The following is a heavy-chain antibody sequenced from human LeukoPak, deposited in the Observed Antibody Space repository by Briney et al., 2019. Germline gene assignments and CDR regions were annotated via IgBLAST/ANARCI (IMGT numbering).Heavy chain of an antibody. CDR1: GFTFSSYA. CDR3: ARSTSGWKLDY. D-gene: IGHD6-19*01. Sequence: GRSLRLSCAASGFTFSSYAMHWVRQAPGEGLEWVAVISHDGTNKYHAKSVKGRFTISRDNSKNTLYLQMNSPRVDDTAVYYCARSTSGWKLDYWGQGTLVTVSS. V-gene: IGHV3-30-3*01. CDR2: ISHDGTNK. J-gene: IGHJ4*02.